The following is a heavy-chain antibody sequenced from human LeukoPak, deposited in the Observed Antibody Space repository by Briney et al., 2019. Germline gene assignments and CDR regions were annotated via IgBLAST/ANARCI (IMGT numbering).Heavy chain of an antibody. CDR1: GYTFTSYG. CDR2: ISAYNGNT. Sequence: GASVKVSCKASGYTFTSYGISWVRQAPGQGLEWMGWISAYNGNTNYAQKFQGRVTMTRDTSISTAYMELSRLRSDDTAVYYCARGTRITIFGVVAVYIDYWGQGTLVTVSS. D-gene: IGHD3-3*01. J-gene: IGHJ4*02. CDR3: ARGTRITIFGVVAVYIDY. V-gene: IGHV1-18*01.